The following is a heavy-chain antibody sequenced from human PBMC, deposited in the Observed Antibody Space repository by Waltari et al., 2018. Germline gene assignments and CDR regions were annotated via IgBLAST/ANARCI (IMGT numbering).Heavy chain of an antibody. V-gene: IGHV4-59*11. CDR3: ARMAPSTYYYDSSGLNAFDI. Sequence: QVQLQESGPGLVKPSETLSLTCTVSGGSISSHYWRWIRQPPGKGLEWIGYIYYSGSTNYNPSLKSRVTISVDTSKNQFSLKLSSVTAADTAVYYCARMAPSTYYYDSSGLNAFDIWGQGTMVTVSS. CDR2: IYYSGST. D-gene: IGHD3-22*01. CDR1: GGSISSHY. J-gene: IGHJ3*02.